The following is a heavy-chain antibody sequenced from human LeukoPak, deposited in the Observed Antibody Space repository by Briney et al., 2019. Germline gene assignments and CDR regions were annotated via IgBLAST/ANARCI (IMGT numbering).Heavy chain of an antibody. D-gene: IGHD1-1*01. J-gene: IGHJ4*02. V-gene: IGHV1-24*01. Sequence: ASVKVSCKVSGYTLTELSMHWVRQAPGKGLEWMGGFDPEDGVTIYAQKFQGRVTMTEDTSTDTAYMELSSLRSEDTAVYYCATGTLERWVFDYWGQGTLVTVSS. CDR1: GYTLTELS. CDR3: ATGTLERWVFDY. CDR2: FDPEDGVT.